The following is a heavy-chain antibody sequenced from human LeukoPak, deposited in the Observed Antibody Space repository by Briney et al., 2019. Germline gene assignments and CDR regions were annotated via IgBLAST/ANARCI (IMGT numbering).Heavy chain of an antibody. J-gene: IGHJ4*02. CDR2: IYYSGST. CDR3: ARTLSFDGYSDY. Sequence: SETLSLTCTVSRGSISSYYWSWIRQPPGRGLEWIGYIYYSGSTNYNPSLKSRATISVDTSKNQFSLKLTSVTAADTAVYYCARTLSFDGYSDYWGQGTLVTVSS. V-gene: IGHV4-59*01. CDR1: RGSISSYY. D-gene: IGHD5-24*01.